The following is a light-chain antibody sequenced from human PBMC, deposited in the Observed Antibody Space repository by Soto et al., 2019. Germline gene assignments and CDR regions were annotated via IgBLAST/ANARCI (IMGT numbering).Light chain of an antibody. CDR1: SSDIGAYDY. CDR3: ASYAGL. Sequence: QSALTQPPSASGSPGQSVTISCAGTSSDIGAYDYVSWYQQHPGKAPKLITYEVNKRPSGVPDRFSGSKSGNTASLTVSGLQTEDEAEYYCASYAGLFGGGTKLTVL. J-gene: IGLJ2*01. CDR2: EVN. V-gene: IGLV2-8*01.